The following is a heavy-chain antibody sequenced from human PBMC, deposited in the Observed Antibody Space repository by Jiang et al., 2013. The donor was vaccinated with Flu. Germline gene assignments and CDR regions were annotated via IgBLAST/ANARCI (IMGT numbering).Heavy chain of an antibody. CDR2: VNDNGDST. CDR3: ARDIVGAPRGFDI. D-gene: IGHD1-26*01. Sequence: QLLESGGGLVQPGGSLRLACAASGFTFSRHDMFWVRQAPGKGLEYVSAVNDNGDSTYYGNSVKGRFAISRDNSKNTLYLQMGSLTTEDTAVYYCARDIVGAPRGFDIWGQGTMVTVSS. J-gene: IGHJ3*02. V-gene: IGHV3-64*01. CDR1: GFTFSRHD.